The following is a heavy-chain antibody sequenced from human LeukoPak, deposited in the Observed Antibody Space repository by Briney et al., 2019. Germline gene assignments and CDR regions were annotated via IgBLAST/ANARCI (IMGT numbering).Heavy chain of an antibody. CDR2: IYHSGST. D-gene: IGHD6-19*01. CDR1: GGSISSSNW. Sequence: SETLSLTCAVSGGSISSSNWWSWVRQPPGKGLEWIGEIYHSGSTNYNPSLKSRVTISVDKSKNQFSLKLSSVTAADTAVYYFARSSGWYLYYFDYWGQGTLVTVSS. J-gene: IGHJ4*02. CDR3: ARSSGWYLYYFDY. V-gene: IGHV4-4*02.